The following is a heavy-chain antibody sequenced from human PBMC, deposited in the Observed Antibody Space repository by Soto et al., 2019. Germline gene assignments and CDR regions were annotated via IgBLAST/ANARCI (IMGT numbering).Heavy chain of an antibody. J-gene: IGHJ3*02. CDR2: ISSNGGST. Sequence: EVQLVESGGGLVQPGGSLRLSCAASGFTFSSYAMHWVRQAPGKGLEYVSAISSNGGSTYYANSVKGRFTISRDNSKNTLYVQMGSLRAEDMAVYYCARQFGNWNDLSSAFDIWGQGTMVTVSS. CDR1: GFTFSSYA. D-gene: IGHD1-20*01. V-gene: IGHV3-64*01. CDR3: ARQFGNWNDLSSAFDI.